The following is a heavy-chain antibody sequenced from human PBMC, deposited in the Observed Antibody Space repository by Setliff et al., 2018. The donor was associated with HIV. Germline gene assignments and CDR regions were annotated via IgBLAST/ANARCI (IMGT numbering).Heavy chain of an antibody. V-gene: IGHV3-33*06. CDR3: AKDREGGWTFDY. CDR1: GFTFDSYA. D-gene: IGHD6-19*01. CDR2: IWYDGRNE. Sequence: GGSLRLSCAASGFTFDSYAMHWVRQAPGKGLEWVAVIWYDGRNEYYADSVKGRFTISRDNSKNTLYLQMNSLRAEDTAVYYCAKDREGGWTFDYWGRGTLVTVSS. J-gene: IGHJ4*02.